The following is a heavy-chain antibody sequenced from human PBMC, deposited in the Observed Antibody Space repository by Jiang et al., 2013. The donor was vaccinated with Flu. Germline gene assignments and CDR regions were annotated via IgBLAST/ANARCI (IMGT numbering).Heavy chain of an antibody. D-gene: IGHD6-13*01. Sequence: SGAEVKKPGSSVKVSCKALEALSSYAISWVRQAPGQGLEWMGRIIPILGIANYAQKFQGRVTITADKSTSTAYMELSSLRSEDTAVYYCATGLAAADDYWGQGTLVTVSS. CDR2: IIPILGIA. V-gene: IGHV1-69*04. CDR3: ATGLAAADDY. CDR1: EALSSYA. J-gene: IGHJ4*02.